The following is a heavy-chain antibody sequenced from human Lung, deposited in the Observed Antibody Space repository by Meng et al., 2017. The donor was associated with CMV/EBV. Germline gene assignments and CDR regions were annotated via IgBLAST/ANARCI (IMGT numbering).Heavy chain of an antibody. CDR1: GYTFSDYG. J-gene: IGHJ4*02. D-gene: IGHD2-15*01. CDR2: INSYSGHT. Sequence: SVXVSXXASGYTFSDYGIGWVRQAPGQGLEWMGWINSYSGHTNYAQKLQGRVTMTTDTSTSSAYMELRSLRSDDTAVYYCARVYCSGGSCYSPFDYWGQGTXVTVSS. CDR3: ARVYCSGGSCYSPFDY. V-gene: IGHV1-18*01.